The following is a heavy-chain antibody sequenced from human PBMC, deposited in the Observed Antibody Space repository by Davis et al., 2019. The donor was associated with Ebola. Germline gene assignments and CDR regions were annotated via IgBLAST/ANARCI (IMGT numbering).Heavy chain of an antibody. D-gene: IGHD2-15*01. CDR3: ARATAMDV. CDR2: ISTDGRYI. CDR1: GFTFSKYN. Sequence: GESLKISCAASGFTFSKYNMNWVRQAPGKGLEWVSYISTDGRYIYYATSVRGRFTVSRDNARNSVFLQMSSLRAEDSAVYYCARATAMDVWGKGTTVTVSS. J-gene: IGHJ6*04. V-gene: IGHV3-21*01.